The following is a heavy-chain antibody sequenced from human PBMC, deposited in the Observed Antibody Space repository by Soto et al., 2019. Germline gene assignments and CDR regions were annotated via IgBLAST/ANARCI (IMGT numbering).Heavy chain of an antibody. CDR3: ARDLYGYCSSTSCYGFDY. CDR2: IIPIFGTA. D-gene: IGHD2-2*01. J-gene: IGHJ4*02. CDR1: GGTFSSYA. V-gene: IGHV1-69*13. Sequence: SVKVSCKASGGTFSSYAISWVRQAPGQGLEWMGGIIPIFGTANYAQKFQGRVTITADESTSTAYMELSSLRSEDTAVYYCARDLYGYCSSTSCYGFDYWGQGTLVTVSS.